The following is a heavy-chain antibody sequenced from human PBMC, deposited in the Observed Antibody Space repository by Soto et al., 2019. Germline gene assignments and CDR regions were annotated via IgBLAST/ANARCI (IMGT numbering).Heavy chain of an antibody. D-gene: IGHD5-18*01. J-gene: IGHJ4*02. CDR3: ASLGRRHVDTFDY. Sequence: SETLSLTCTVSGGSISSSSYYWGWIRQPPGKGLEWIGSIYYSGSTYYNPSLKSRVTISVDTSKNQFSLKLSSVTAADTAVYYCASLGRRHVDTFDYWGQGTLVTVSS. CDR1: GGSISSSSYY. CDR2: IYYSGST. V-gene: IGHV4-39*01.